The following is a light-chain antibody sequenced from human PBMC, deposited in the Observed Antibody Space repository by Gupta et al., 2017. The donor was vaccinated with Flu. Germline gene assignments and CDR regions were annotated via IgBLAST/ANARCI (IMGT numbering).Light chain of an antibody. CDR1: QDIAKW. CDR3: QQDNSFPRT. J-gene: IGKJ1*01. Sequence: DTQMTQSPSYVSASVGDRVTITCRASQDIAKWLAWYQQKPGKAPKLLIYAASSLQSGVPSRFSGSGSGTDFTLTISSLLPEEFATYYCQQDNSFPRTFGQGTKVEIK. V-gene: IGKV1-12*01. CDR2: AAS.